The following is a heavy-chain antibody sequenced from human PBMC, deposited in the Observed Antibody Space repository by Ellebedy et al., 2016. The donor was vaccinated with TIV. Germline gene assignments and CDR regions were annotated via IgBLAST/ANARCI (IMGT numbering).Heavy chain of an antibody. CDR1: GGSISSGGYY. CDR2: IYYSGST. J-gene: IGHJ3*02. Sequence: MPSETLSLTCTVSGGSISSGGYYWSWIRQHPGKGLEWIGYIYYSGSTYYNPSLKSRVTISVDTSKNQFSLKLSYVTAADTAVYYCARDFSAYGDAFDIWGQGTMVTVSS. CDR3: ARDFSAYGDAFDI. V-gene: IGHV4-31*03. D-gene: IGHD4-17*01.